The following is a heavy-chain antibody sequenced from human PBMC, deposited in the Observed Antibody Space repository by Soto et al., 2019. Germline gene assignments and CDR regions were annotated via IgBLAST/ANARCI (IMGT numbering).Heavy chain of an antibody. CDR3: ARDGGYCSSTSCYYYGMDV. CDR2: ISAYNGNT. V-gene: IGHV1-18*04. D-gene: IGHD2-2*01. CDR1: GYTFTSYG. J-gene: IGHJ6*02. Sequence: RASVKVSCKASGYTFTSYGISWVRQAPGQGLEWMGWISAYNGNTNYAQKLQGRVTMTTDTSTSTAYMELRSLRSDDTAVYYCARDGGYCSSTSCYYYGMDVWGQGTTVTVSS.